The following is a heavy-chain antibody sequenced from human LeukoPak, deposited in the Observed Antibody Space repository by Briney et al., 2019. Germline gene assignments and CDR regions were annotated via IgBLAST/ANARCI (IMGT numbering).Heavy chain of an antibody. CDR2: FDPEDGET. Sequence: ASVKVSCKVSGYTLTELSMHWVRQAPGKGLEWMGGFDPEDGETIYAQKFQGRVTMTEDTSTDTAYMELSSLRSEDTAVYYCAFTITMVRGVSNAFDIRGQGTMATVSS. CDR3: AFTITMVRGVSNAFDI. D-gene: IGHD3-10*01. V-gene: IGHV1-24*01. J-gene: IGHJ3*02. CDR1: GYTLTELS.